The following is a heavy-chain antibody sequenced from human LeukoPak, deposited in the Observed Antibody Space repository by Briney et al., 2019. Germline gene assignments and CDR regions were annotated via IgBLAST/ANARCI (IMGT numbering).Heavy chain of an antibody. V-gene: IGHV4-38-2*02. D-gene: IGHD2-2*01. CDR1: VYSMSSLYY. J-gene: IGHJ4*02. CDR3: ARLGYCPSTSCYPDY. CDR2: IHHSGST. Sequence: PSETLSLTCTVSVYSMSSLYYGGGIRQPPGKGLEWITSIHHSGSTDYNPSLKSRVTISIDTSKNQFSLKLKYLNAADTAVCYAARLGYCPSTSCYPDYWSQGTLVTVSS.